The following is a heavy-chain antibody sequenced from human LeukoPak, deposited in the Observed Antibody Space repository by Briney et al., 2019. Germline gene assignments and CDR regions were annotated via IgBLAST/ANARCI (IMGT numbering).Heavy chain of an antibody. CDR1: GFTFNIYA. CDR3: AKGESNSGWLLFDY. J-gene: IGHJ4*02. Sequence: GGSLRLSCAASGFTFNIYAMNWVRQTPGKGLDWVSSISGSGATYYADSVKGRFTISRDSSKNTLYLQVNSLRAEDTAVYYCAKGESNSGWLLFDYWGQGTLVTVSS. CDR2: ISGSGAT. D-gene: IGHD5-12*01. V-gene: IGHV3-23*01.